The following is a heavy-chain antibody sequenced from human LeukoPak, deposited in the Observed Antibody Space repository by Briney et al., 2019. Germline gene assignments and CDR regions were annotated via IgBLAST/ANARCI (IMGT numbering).Heavy chain of an antibody. CDR3: ARGWRQQPIN. CDR1: GGSISSGDYY. CDR2: IYYSGST. D-gene: IGHD6-13*01. V-gene: IGHV4-39*07. J-gene: IGHJ4*02. Sequence: SETLSLTCTVSGGSISSGDYYWGWIRQPPGKGLEWIGSIYYSGSTYYNPSLKSRVTISVDTSKNQFSLKLSSVTAADTAVYYCARGWRQQPINWGQGTLVTVSS.